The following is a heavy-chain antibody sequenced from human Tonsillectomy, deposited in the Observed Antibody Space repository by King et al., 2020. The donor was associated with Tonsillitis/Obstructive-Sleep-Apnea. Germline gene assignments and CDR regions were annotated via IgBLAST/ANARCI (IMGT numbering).Heavy chain of an antibody. CDR2: IYSGGSTYYGGST. CDR3: ARGTGGSFHQMDV. CDR1: GLIVSNNY. J-gene: IGHJ6*04. V-gene: IGHV3-NL1*01. D-gene: IGHD2-8*02. Sequence: VQLVESGGGLVQPGGSLRLSCVASGLIVSNNYMTWVRQAPGKGPEWVSVIYSGGSTYYGGSTYYADSVKGRFTISRDNSKNTVYLQMNSLRVEDTAVYYCARGTGGSFHQMDVWGKGTTVTVSS.